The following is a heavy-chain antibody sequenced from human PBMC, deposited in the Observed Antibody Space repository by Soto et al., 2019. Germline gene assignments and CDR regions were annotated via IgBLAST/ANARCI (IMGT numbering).Heavy chain of an antibody. CDR1: GYTFTSSD. CDR2: MNPNTGNT. D-gene: IGHD2-15*01. J-gene: IGHJ5*02. Sequence: QVQLVQSGAEVKKPGASVRVSCKASGYTFTSSDVYWVRQATGQGLELMGWMNPNTGNTGYAQKFQGRVTMTRNTSISTAYMELSSLRSEDTAVYYCARGSNHCSGGSWYSDWFDPWGQGTPVTVSS. V-gene: IGHV1-8*01. CDR3: ARGSNHCSGGSWYSDWFDP.